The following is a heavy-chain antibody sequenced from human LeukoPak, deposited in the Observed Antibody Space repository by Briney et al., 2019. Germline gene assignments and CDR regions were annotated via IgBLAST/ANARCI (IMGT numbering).Heavy chain of an antibody. CDR1: GYSISSGYY. J-gene: IGHJ4*02. CDR3: ARADSGYDFHY. CDR2: IYHSGST. Sequence: PSETLSLTCAVSGYSISSGYYWGWIRPPPGKGLEWIGIIYHSGSTYYNPSLKSRVNISVDTSKNQCSLKLSSVTAADTAVYYCARADSGYDFHYWGQGTLVTVSS. D-gene: IGHD5-12*01. V-gene: IGHV4-38-2*01.